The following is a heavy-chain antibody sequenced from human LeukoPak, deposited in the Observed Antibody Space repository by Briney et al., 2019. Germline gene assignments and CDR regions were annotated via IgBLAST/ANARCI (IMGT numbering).Heavy chain of an antibody. Sequence: GGSLRLSCAASGFNVSNNYMTWVRQAPGKGLEWVSLIYSSGSTYYADSVKGRFTISRDNSKNTLYLQVNSLRAEDTAVYYCARRGAGGRSFDYWGQGTLVTVSS. CDR2: IYSSGST. CDR3: ARRGAGGRSFDY. CDR1: GFNVSNNY. D-gene: IGHD2-15*01. J-gene: IGHJ4*02. V-gene: IGHV3-53*01.